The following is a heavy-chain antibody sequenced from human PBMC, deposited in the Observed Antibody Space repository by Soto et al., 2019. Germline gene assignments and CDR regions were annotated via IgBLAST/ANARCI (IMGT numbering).Heavy chain of an antibody. D-gene: IGHD2-21*02. V-gene: IGHV4-30-2*01. CDR3: ASSAYCGGDCYPFDY. J-gene: IGHJ4*02. Sequence: PSETLSLTCAVSGGSISSGGYSWSWIRQPPGKGLEWIGYIYHSGSTYYNPSLKSRVTISVDRSKNQFSLKLSSVTAADTAVYYCASSAYCGGDCYPFDYWGQGTLVTVSS. CDR1: GGSISSGGYS. CDR2: IYHSGST.